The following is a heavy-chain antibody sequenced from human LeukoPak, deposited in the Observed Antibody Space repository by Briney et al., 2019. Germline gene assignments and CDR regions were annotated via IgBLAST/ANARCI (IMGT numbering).Heavy chain of an antibody. V-gene: IGHV1-2*02. CDR2: INPNSGGT. Sequence: ASVKVSCKASGYTFTGYYMHWVRQAPGQGLEWMGWINPNSGGTNYAQKFQGRVTMTRDTSISTAYMELSRLRSDDTAVYYCARDRDQDYYDSSGLDFDYWGQGTLVTVSS. D-gene: IGHD3-22*01. J-gene: IGHJ4*02. CDR3: ARDRDQDYYDSSGLDFDY. CDR1: GYTFTGYY.